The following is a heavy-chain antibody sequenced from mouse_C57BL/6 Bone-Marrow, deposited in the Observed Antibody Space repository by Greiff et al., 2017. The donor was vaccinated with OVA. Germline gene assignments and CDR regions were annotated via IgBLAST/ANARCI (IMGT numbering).Heavy chain of an antibody. Sequence: EVKLEESGGGLVQPGGSMKLSCVASGFTFSNYWMNWVRQSPEKGLEWVAQIRLKSDNYATHYAESVKGRFTISRDDSKSSVYLQMNNLRAEDTGIYYCTGRDVEFSFAYWGQGTLVTVSA. D-gene: IGHD3-3*01. J-gene: IGHJ3*01. CDR3: TGRDVEFSFAY. V-gene: IGHV6-3*01. CDR1: GFTFSNYW. CDR2: IRLKSDNYAT.